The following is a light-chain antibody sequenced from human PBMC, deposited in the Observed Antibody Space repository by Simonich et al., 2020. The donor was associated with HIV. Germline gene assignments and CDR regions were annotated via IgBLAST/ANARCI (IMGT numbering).Light chain of an antibody. J-gene: IGLJ7*01. CDR1: SSNIGHNY. CDR3: GTWDSSLSAGV. CDR2: VKN. Sequence: QSVLTQPPSVSAAPGQKVTISCSGSSSNIGHNYVSWYQQLPGTAPKLLIYVKNKRPSGIPDRFSGSKSGTSATLGITGLQTGDEADYYCGTWDSSLSAGVFGGGTQLTVL. V-gene: IGLV1-51*01.